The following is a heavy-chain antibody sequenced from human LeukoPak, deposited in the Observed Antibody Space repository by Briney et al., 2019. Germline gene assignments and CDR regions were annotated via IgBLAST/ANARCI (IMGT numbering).Heavy chain of an antibody. CDR2: INPSGGST. J-gene: IGHJ4*02. CDR3: ARDDPAVAGIDY. Sequence: GASVKASCKASGYTFTSYYMHWVRQAPGQGLEWMGIINPSGGSTSYAQKFQGRVTMTRDTSTSTVYMELSSLRSEDTAVYYCARDDPAVAGIDYWGQGTLVTVSP. CDR1: GYTFTSYY. D-gene: IGHD6-19*01. V-gene: IGHV1-46*01.